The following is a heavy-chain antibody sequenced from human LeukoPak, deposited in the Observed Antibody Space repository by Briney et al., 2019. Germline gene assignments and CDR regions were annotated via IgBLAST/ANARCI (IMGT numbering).Heavy chain of an antibody. Sequence: GGSLRLSCSASGXTFSTFPMHWVRQAPGKGLEYFSAISRNGDTTYYADSVKGRFTIYRDNSKNTLYLQMSSLRPEDTAVYYCVKALTDDAFDIWGQGTMVTVSS. V-gene: IGHV3-64D*06. J-gene: IGHJ3*02. CDR3: VKALTDDAFDI. CDR2: ISRNGDTT. CDR1: GXTFSTFP.